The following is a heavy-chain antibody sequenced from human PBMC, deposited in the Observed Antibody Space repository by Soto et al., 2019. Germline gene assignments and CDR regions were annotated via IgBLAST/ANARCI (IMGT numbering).Heavy chain of an antibody. CDR2: INGGNGNT. CDR1: GYSFTTYA. V-gene: IGHV1-3*01. D-gene: IGHD1-1*01. CDR3: ARGKGMEENYYYHGMDV. Sequence: ASVKVSCKSSGYSFTTYAMHCVRQAPGQRLEWMAWINGGNGNTKYSQKFQDRVTITRDTSASIAYMELSSLRSEDTAVYYCARGKGMEENYYYHGMDVWGQGTTVTVS. J-gene: IGHJ6*02.